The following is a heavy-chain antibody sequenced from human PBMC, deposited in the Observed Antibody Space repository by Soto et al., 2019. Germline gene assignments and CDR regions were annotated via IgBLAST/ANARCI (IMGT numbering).Heavy chain of an antibody. V-gene: IGHV3-30-3*01. CDR3: ARDTGAVAGPLGGFDY. D-gene: IGHD6-19*01. J-gene: IGHJ4*02. CDR2: ISYDGSNK. CDR1: GFTFSSYA. Sequence: QVQLVESGGGVVQPGRSLRLSCAASGFTFSSYAMHWVRQAPGKGLAWVAVISYDGSNKYYADSVKGRFTISRDNSKNTLYLQMNSLRAEDTAVYYCARDTGAVAGPLGGFDYWGQGTLVTVSS.